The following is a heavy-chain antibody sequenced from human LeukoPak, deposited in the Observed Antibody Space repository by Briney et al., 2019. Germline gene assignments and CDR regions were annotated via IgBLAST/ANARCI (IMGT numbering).Heavy chain of an antibody. CDR2: INPSGGST. V-gene: IGHV1-46*01. D-gene: IGHD3-3*01. CDR3: ARGRFNFWSGYYI. Sequence: ASVKVSCKASGYTFTSYYMHWVRQAPGQGLEWMGIINPSGGSTSYAQKFQGRVTISVDTSKNQFSLKLSSVTAADTAVYYCARGRFNFWSGYYIWGQGTMVTVSS. J-gene: IGHJ3*02. CDR1: GYTFTSYY.